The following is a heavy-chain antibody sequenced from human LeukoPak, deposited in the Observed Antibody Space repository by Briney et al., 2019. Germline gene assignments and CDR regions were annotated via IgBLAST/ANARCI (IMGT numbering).Heavy chain of an antibody. J-gene: IGHJ3*02. V-gene: IGHV4-30-4*08. Sequence: LRLSCAASGFTVSSNYWSWIRQPPGKGLEWIGYIYYSGSTYYNPSLKSRVTISVDTSKNQFSLKLSSVTAADTAVYYCARDCSFIVSSSPNGFHAFDIWGQGTMVTVSS. CDR1: GFTVSSNY. CDR2: IYYSGST. D-gene: IGHD6-6*01. CDR3: ARDCSFIVSSSPNGFHAFDI.